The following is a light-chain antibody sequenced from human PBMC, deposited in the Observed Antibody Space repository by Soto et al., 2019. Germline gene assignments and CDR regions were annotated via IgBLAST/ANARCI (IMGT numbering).Light chain of an antibody. V-gene: IGKV1-5*03. Sequence: DIQMTQSPSTLSASVGDRVTITCRASQTISSWLAWYQQKPGKAPNLLIDKASSLQSGIPSRFSGSGSGTEFTHTISSLQPDDLATYYCQQYNSYPYTFRQGTKLQI. J-gene: IGKJ2*01. CDR2: KAS. CDR1: QTISSW. CDR3: QQYNSYPYT.